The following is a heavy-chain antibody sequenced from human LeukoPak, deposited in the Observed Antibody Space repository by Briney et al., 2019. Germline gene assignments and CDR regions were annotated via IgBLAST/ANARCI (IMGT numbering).Heavy chain of an antibody. J-gene: IGHJ5*02. D-gene: IGHD6-13*01. V-gene: IGHV3-49*04. Sequence: GGSLRLSCTASGFTFGDYAMSWVRQAPGKGLEWVGFIRSKAYGGTTEYAASVEGRFTISRDDSKSIAYLQMNSLKTEDTAVYYCTTQPSYSSSWFNWFDPWGQGTLVTVSS. CDR3: TTQPSYSSSWFNWFDP. CDR1: GFTFGDYA. CDR2: IRSKAYGGTT.